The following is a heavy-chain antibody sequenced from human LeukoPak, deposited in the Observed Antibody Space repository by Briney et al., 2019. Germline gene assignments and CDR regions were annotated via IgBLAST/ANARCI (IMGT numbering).Heavy chain of an antibody. CDR2: ISAYNGNT. Sequence: ASVKVSCKASGYTFTSYGISWVRQAPGQGLEWMGWISAYNGNTNYAQKLQGGVTMTTDTSTSTAYMELRSLRSDDTAVYYCARAVRYYDILTGYYISWFDPWGQGTLVTVSS. CDR3: ARAVRYYDILTGYYISWFDP. J-gene: IGHJ5*02. D-gene: IGHD3-9*01. CDR1: GYTFTSYG. V-gene: IGHV1-18*01.